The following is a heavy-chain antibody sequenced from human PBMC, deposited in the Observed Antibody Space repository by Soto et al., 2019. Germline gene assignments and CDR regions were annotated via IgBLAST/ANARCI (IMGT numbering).Heavy chain of an antibody. Sequence: EVQLLESGGGLVQPGGSLRLSCAASGFTFSTYAMNWVRQAPGNGLEWVSAISGSGGSIHYADSVKGRFTISRDNSKNALDLHMNGMFDEDTEVYPGVKGYGKGDVWGQGTRVTVSS. J-gene: IGHJ6*02. CDR1: GFTFSTYA. V-gene: IGHV3-23*01. CDR2: ISGSGGSI. CDR3: VKGYGKGDV. D-gene: IGHD1-1*01.